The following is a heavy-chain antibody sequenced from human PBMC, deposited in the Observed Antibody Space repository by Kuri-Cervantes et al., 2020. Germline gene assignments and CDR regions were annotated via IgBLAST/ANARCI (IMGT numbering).Heavy chain of an antibody. Sequence: GGSLRLSCAASGFTFSSYSMNWVRQAPGKGLEWVSSISRSSSNTYYADSVKGRFTISRDNAKNSLYLQMNSLRAEDMAVYYCARAYYDILTGSPYYFDYWGQGTLVTVSS. CDR3: ARAYYDILTGSPYYFDY. CDR2: ISRSSSNT. CDR1: GFTFSSYS. D-gene: IGHD3-9*01. V-gene: IGHV3-21*01. J-gene: IGHJ4*02.